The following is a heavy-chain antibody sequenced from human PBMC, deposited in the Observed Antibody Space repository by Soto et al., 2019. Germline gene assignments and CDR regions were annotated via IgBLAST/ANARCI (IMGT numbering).Heavy chain of an antibody. D-gene: IGHD3-22*01. J-gene: IGHJ3*02. CDR2: IRSKANSYAT. V-gene: IGHV3-73*01. CDR3: TRPSSGDAFDI. CDR1: GFTFSGSA. Sequence: GGSLRLSCAASGFTFSGSAMHWVRQASGKGLEWVGRIRSKANSYATAYAASVKGRFTISRDDSKNTAYRQMNSLKTEVTAVYYCTRPSSGDAFDIWGQGTMVTVSS.